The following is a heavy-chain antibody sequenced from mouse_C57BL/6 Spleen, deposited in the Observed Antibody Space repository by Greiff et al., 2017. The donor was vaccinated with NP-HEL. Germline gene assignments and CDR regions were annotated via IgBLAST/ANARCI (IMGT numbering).Heavy chain of an antibody. Sequence: VQLKQSGPELVKPGASVKISCKASGYSFTGYYMNWVKQSPEKSLEWIGEINPSTGGTTYNQKFKAKATLTVDKSSSTAYMQLKSLTSEDSAVYYCARSEGNWYFDVWGTGTTVTVSS. J-gene: IGHJ1*03. V-gene: IGHV1-42*01. CDR2: INPSTGGT. CDR3: ARSEGNWYFDV. CDR1: GYSFTGYY.